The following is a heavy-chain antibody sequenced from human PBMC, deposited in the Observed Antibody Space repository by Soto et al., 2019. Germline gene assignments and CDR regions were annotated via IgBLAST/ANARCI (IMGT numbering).Heavy chain of an antibody. CDR2: ISYDGSNK. CDR3: ARFPDGLTTIAVAGYFDY. V-gene: IGHV3-30-3*01. Sequence: ESGGGVVQPGRSLRLSCAASGFSFSSYAMHWVRQAPGKGLEWVALISYDGSNKQYGDSVKGRFTISRDNSKKTLYLQMNSLRVEDTAVYYCARFPDGLTTIAVAGYFDYWGQGTLVTVSS. J-gene: IGHJ4*02. D-gene: IGHD6-19*01. CDR1: GFSFSSYA.